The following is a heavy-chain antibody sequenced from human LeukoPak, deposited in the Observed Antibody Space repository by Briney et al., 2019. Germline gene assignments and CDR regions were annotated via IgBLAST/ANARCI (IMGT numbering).Heavy chain of an antibody. CDR3: ATAVADNFDY. CDR2: INHSGST. Sequence: SETLSLTCAVYGGSFGGYYWSWIRQPPGKGLEWIGEINHSGSTNYNPSLKSRVTISVDTSKNQFPLKLSSVTAADTAVYYCATAVADNFDYWGQGTLVTVSS. CDR1: GGSFGGYY. J-gene: IGHJ4*02. V-gene: IGHV4-34*01. D-gene: IGHD6-19*01.